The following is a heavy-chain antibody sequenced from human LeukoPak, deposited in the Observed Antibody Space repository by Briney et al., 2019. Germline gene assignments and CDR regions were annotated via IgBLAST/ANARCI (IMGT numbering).Heavy chain of an antibody. CDR3: ARDGHYSSSWYESDY. V-gene: IGHV3-21*01. CDR2: ISSSSSYI. Sequence: GGSLRLSCAASGFTFSSYSMNWVRQAPGKGLEWVSSISSSSSYIYYADSVKGRFTISRDNAKNSLYLQMNSLRAEDTAVYYCARDGHYSSSWYESDYWGQGTLVTVSS. D-gene: IGHD6-13*01. CDR1: GFTFSSYS. J-gene: IGHJ4*02.